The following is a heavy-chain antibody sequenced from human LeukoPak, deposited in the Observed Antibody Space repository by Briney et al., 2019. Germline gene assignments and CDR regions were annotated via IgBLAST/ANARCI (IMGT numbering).Heavy chain of an antibody. CDR1: GFTFSSYW. V-gene: IGHV3-7*01. Sequence: GGYLRLSCAASGFTFSSYWMSWVRQAPGKGLEWVANIKQDGSEKYYVDSVKGRFTISRDNAKNSLYLQMNSLRAEDTAVYYCARRGVVPANPCDYWGQGTLVTVSS. CDR2: IKQDGSEK. J-gene: IGHJ4*02. CDR3: ARRGVVPANPCDY. D-gene: IGHD2-2*01.